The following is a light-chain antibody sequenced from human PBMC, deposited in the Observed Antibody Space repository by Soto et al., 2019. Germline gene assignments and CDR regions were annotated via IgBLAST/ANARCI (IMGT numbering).Light chain of an antibody. CDR2: DAS. V-gene: IGKV3-20*01. CDR3: QLYGISPH. J-gene: IGKJ1*01. Sequence: EIVLTQSPCTLPLSPGESAPLSCRASQSVSSSYLAWYQQKPGPATRVLIYDASTRATGIPDRFSGSGSGTDFTLTISRLEPEDSAVYYCQLYGISPHFGQGTKVDIK. CDR1: QSVSSSY.